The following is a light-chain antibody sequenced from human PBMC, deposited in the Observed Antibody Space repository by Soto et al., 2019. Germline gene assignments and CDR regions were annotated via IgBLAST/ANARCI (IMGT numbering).Light chain of an antibody. CDR2: EVS. V-gene: IGLV2-14*01. J-gene: IGLJ1*01. Sequence: QSVLTQPASVSGSPVQSITISCTGTSSDVGGYIYVSWYQQHPGKAPKLMIYEVSNRPSGVSNRFSGSKSGNTASLTISGLQAEDEADYYCSSYSRSSFYVFGTGTKVTVL. CDR1: SSDVGGYIY. CDR3: SSYSRSSFYV.